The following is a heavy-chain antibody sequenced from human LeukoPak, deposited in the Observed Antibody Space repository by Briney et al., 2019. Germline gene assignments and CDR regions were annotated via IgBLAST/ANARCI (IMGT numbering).Heavy chain of an antibody. J-gene: IGHJ4*02. CDR3: ARHSRGRWYVFDY. CDR2: ISGSGGNT. D-gene: IGHD6-13*01. V-gene: IGHV3-23*01. Sequence: PGGSLRLSCAASGFTFSSYAMSWVRQAPGKGLELVSGISGSGGNTYYADSVKGRFTISRDNSNNTLYLQMNSLRAEDTAVYYCARHSRGRWYVFDYWGQGTRVTVSS. CDR1: GFTFSSYA.